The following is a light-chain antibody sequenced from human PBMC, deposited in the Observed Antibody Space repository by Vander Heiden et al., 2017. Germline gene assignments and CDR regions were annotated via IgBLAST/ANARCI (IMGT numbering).Light chain of an antibody. Sequence: QSALTQPAYVSGSPGQSITISCTGTSSDVGGYNYVSWYQQHPGKAPKLMIYDVSNRPSGVSNRFSGYKSGNTASLTISGLQAEDEADYYCSSYTSSSTLVFGGGTKLTVL. V-gene: IGLV2-14*01. J-gene: IGLJ2*01. CDR3: SSYTSSSTLV. CDR1: SSDVGGYNY. CDR2: DVS.